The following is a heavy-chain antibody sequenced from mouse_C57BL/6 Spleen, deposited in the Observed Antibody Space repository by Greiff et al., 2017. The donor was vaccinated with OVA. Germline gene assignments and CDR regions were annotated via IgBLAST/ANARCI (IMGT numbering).Heavy chain of an antibody. Sequence: EVQVVESGGGLVKPGGSLKLSCAASGFTFSSYAMSWVRQTPEKRLEWVATISDGGSYTYYPDNVKGRFTISRDNAKNNLYLQMSHLKSEDTAMYYCARDDGYYYYYAMDYWGQGTSVTVSS. D-gene: IGHD2-3*01. CDR3: ARDDGYYYYYAMDY. CDR1: GFTFSSYA. CDR2: ISDGGSYT. J-gene: IGHJ4*01. V-gene: IGHV5-4*01.